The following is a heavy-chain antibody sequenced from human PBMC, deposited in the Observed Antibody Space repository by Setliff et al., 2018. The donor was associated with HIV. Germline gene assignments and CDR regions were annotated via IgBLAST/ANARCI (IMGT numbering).Heavy chain of an antibody. CDR1: GGSISSGGYY. CDR3: ARPHSGRGGGAWFDP. Sequence: PSETLSLTCTVSGGSISSGGYYWSWIRQHPGKGLEWIGYIYYSGSTYYNPSLKSRVSMSVDTSKNQFSLRLTSVTAADTAVYFCARPHSGRGGGAWFDPWGQGTLVTVSS. CDR2: IYYSGST. J-gene: IGHJ5*02. V-gene: IGHV4-31*03. D-gene: IGHD6-19*01.